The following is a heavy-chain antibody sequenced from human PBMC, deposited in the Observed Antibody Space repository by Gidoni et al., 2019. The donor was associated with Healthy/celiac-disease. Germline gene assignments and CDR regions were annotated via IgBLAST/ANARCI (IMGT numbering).Heavy chain of an antibody. V-gene: IGHV1-18*01. J-gene: IGHJ6*02. CDR2: LRAYNGNT. CDR3: AREEGTTVTMYYYYGMDV. CDR1: GHTLTSEG. D-gene: IGHD4-17*01. Sequence: QVQLVQSGAEVRKHEASVKVSCKASGHTLTSEGISWVRPAPGQGLERMGWLRAYNGNTNYAQKLQGRVTMTTDTSTSTAYMELRSLRSDDTAVYYCAREEGTTVTMYYYYGMDVWGQGTTVTVSS.